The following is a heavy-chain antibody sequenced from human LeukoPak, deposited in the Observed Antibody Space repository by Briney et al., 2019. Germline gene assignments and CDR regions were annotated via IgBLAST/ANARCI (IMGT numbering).Heavy chain of an antibody. V-gene: IGHV3-23*01. CDR2: ISGSGGST. CDR3: AKDYCRATVPAAQFDY. CDR1: GFTFSSYA. J-gene: IGHJ4*02. Sequence: GGSLRLSCAASGFTFSSYAMSWVRQAPGKGLEWVSAISGSGGSTYYADSVKGRFTISRDNSKNTLYLQMNSLRAEDTAVYYCAKDYCRATVPAAQFDYWGQGTLVTVSS. D-gene: IGHD2-15*01.